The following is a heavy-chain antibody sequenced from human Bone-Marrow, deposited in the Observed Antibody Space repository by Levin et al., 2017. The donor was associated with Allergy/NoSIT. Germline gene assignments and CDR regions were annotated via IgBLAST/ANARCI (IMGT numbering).Heavy chain of an antibody. V-gene: IGHV3-66*01. CDR2: IFSGGDT. D-gene: IGHD4-23*01. Sequence: GGSLRLSCAASGFTVSSNFMSWVRQAPGKGLEWVSVIFSGGDTSYADSVKGRFTISRDNSKNTMDLQMNSQSAEDTAVYYCAKTYGGGFDPWGQGTLVTVSS. CDR1: GFTVSSNF. J-gene: IGHJ5*02. CDR3: AKTYGGGFDP.